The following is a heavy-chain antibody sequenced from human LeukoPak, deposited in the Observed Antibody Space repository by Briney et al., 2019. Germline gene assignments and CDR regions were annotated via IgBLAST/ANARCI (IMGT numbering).Heavy chain of an antibody. Sequence: GGSLRLSCAASGFTFSSYWMHWVRQAPGKGLVWVSCINSDGSSTSYADSVKGRFTISRDNSKNTLYLQMNSLRAEDTAVYYCAKPAISSSGWYYDYWGQGTLVTVSS. CDR3: AKPAISSSGWYYDY. CDR2: INSDGSST. D-gene: IGHD6-19*01. V-gene: IGHV3-74*01. CDR1: GFTFSSYW. J-gene: IGHJ4*02.